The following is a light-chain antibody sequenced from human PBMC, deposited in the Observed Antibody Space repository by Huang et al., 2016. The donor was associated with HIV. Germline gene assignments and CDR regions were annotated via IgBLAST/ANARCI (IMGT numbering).Light chain of an antibody. CDR2: AAS. J-gene: IGKJ4*01. V-gene: IGKV3-11*01. CDR3: QQHRNWPPLT. CDR1: QSIGSY. Sequence: EIVLTQSPVTLSLSPGERATLSCRASQSIGSYLAWYQQKPGQAPRRLIYAASNRATGIPARFSGSGSGTDFTLTISSLEPEDFAVYYCQQHRNWPPLTFGGGTKVEIK.